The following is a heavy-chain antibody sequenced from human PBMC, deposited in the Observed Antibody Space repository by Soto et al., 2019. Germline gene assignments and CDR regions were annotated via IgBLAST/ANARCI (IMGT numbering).Heavy chain of an antibody. D-gene: IGHD5-12*01. J-gene: IGHJ3*01. CDR3: TSDRWLANRYPGAFDV. CDR1: GFTFRNFE. V-gene: IGHV3-48*03. CDR2: IDATSNII. Sequence: EVQLVESGGGLVQPGGSLRLSCAAFGFTFRNFEMNGVRQAPGKGLEWVSYIDATSNIIYYADSVKGRFTISRDNSKNPLFLQMNSLRAEDTAFYYCTSDRWLANRYPGAFDVWGRVTMVTVS.